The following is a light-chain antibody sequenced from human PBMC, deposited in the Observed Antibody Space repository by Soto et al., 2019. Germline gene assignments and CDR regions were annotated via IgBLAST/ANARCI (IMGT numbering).Light chain of an antibody. CDR3: ALGDDRLSCDV. J-gene: IGLJ1*01. CDR1: SSNIGNSNN. Sequence: QSVLTQPPSVSGTPGQRVTISCSGSSSNIGNSNNVNWYQQLPGTAPKVLIYNNNHRPSGVPDRFSGSKSGTSASLAISGLEADDEADYYCALGDDRLSCDVFGTGTKVTVL. CDR2: NNN. V-gene: IGLV1-44*01.